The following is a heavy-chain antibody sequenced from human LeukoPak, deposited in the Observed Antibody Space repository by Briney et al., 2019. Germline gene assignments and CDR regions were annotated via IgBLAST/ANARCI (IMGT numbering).Heavy chain of an antibody. J-gene: IGHJ4*02. V-gene: IGHV1-69*05. CDR2: IITIFGTA. D-gene: IGHD3-22*01. CDR3: ARTAYSYDSSGYSDY. Sequence: GASVKVSCKASGGTFSSYAISWVRQAPGQGLEWMGGIITIFGTANCAQKLQGRVTTTTDESTSTAYMELSSLRSEDTAVYYCARTAYSYDSSGYSDYWGQGTLVTVSS. CDR1: GGTFSSYA.